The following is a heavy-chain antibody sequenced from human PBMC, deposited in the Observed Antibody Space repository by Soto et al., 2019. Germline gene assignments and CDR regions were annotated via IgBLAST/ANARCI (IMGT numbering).Heavy chain of an antibody. CDR2: ISSSSSYI. Sequence: GGSLRLSCAASGFTFSSYSMNWVRQAPGKXLEWVSSISSSSSYIYYADSVKGRFTISRDNAKNSLYLQMNSLRAEDTAVYYCARNRNTIFGVVGDYYYGMDVWGQGTTVTVSS. D-gene: IGHD3-3*01. CDR1: GFTFSSYS. V-gene: IGHV3-21*01. J-gene: IGHJ6*02. CDR3: ARNRNTIFGVVGDYYYGMDV.